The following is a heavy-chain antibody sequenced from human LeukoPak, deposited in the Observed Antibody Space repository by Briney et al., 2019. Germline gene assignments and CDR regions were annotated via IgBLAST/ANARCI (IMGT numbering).Heavy chain of an antibody. CDR3: ARGSLHPSQPFDY. CDR2: IIPIFGTA. D-gene: IGHD1-14*01. Sequence: SVKASCKASGGTFSSYAISWVRQAPGQGLEWMGGIIPIFGTANYAQKFQGRVTITADESTSTAYMELSSLRAEDTAVYYCARGSLHPSQPFDYWGQGTLVTVSS. CDR1: GGTFSSYA. J-gene: IGHJ4*02. V-gene: IGHV1-69*13.